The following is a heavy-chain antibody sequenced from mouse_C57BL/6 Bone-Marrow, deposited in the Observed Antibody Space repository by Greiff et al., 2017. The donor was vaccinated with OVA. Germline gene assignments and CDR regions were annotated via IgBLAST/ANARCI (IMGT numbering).Heavy chain of an antibody. Sequence: EVKLVESGGGLVQPKGSLKLSCAASGFSFNTYAMNWVRQAPGKGLEWVARIRSKSNNYATYYADSVKDRFTISRDDSESMLYLQMNNLKTEDTAMYYCVRSYSNSFAYWCQGTLVTVSA. D-gene: IGHD2-5*01. CDR3: VRSYSNSFAY. J-gene: IGHJ3*01. CDR2: IRSKSNNYAT. CDR1: GFSFNTYA. V-gene: IGHV10-1*01.